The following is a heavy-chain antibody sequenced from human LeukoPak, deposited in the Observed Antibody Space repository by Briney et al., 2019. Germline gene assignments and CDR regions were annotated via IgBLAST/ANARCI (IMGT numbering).Heavy chain of an antibody. CDR2: INPNSGGT. V-gene: IGHV1-2*02. Sequence: ASVKVSCKASGCTFTGYFMHWVRQAPGQGLEWMGWINPNSGGTNYAQKFQGRVTMTRDTSVSTAYMELSSLRSDDTAVYYCSRGRIAAAEGTWDFDYWGQGTLVTVSS. CDR3: SRGRIAAAEGTWDFDY. CDR1: GCTFTGYF. J-gene: IGHJ4*02. D-gene: IGHD6-13*01.